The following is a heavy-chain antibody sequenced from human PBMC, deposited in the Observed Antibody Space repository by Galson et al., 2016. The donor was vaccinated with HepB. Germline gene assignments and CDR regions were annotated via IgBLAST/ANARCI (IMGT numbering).Heavy chain of an antibody. CDR3: AREDYYYESGGYYRVALWFFDP. J-gene: IGHJ5*02. D-gene: IGHD3-22*01. Sequence: SLRLSCAASGFTFRSYWMSWVRQVPGKGLEWVANINEDGSEKYFVDSVKGRFTIYRDTAKNSLYLQMSSLRAEDTAVYYCAREDYYYESGGYYRVALWFFDPWGQGILVTGSS. CDR1: GFTFRSYW. V-gene: IGHV3-7*01. CDR2: INEDGSEK.